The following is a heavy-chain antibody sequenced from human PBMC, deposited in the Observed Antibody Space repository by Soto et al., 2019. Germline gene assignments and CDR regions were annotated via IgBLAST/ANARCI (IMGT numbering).Heavy chain of an antibody. Sequence: EVQLVESGGGLVKPGGSLRLSCAASGFTFSSYSMNWVRQAPGKGLEWVSSISSSSSYIYYADLVKGRFTISRDNAKNSLYLQMNSLRAEDTAVYYCARAALGYCSGGSCYSRRFDYWGQGTLVTVSS. D-gene: IGHD2-15*01. CDR2: ISSSSSYI. J-gene: IGHJ4*02. V-gene: IGHV3-21*01. CDR1: GFTFSSYS. CDR3: ARAALGYCSGGSCYSRRFDY.